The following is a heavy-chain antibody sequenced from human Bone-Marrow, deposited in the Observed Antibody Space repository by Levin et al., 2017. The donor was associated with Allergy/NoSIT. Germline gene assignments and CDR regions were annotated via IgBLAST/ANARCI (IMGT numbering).Heavy chain of an antibody. CDR3: AKVDSSCYPLVDYYFDF. CDR2: IYYTGST. D-gene: IGHD6-13*01. Sequence: SETLSLTCTVSGGSIISHHWSWIRQPPGKGLEWIGYIYYTGSTNYNPSLKSRVTISVDTSKNHFSLKLYSVTAADTAMYYCAKVDSSCYPLVDYYFDFWGQGTLVTVSS. J-gene: IGHJ4*02. V-gene: IGHV4-59*11. CDR1: GGSIISHH.